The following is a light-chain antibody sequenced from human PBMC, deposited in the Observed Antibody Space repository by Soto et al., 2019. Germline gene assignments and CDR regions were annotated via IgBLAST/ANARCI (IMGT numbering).Light chain of an antibody. Sequence: EIVMTQSPATLSVSPGERATLSCRASQSVSSKLAWYQQKVGQAPRLLIYGASTRAAGIPARFSGSGSGTDFTLTISSLQSEDFEVYYCQQYDKWPLTFGGGAKVEIK. V-gene: IGKV3-15*01. CDR3: QQYDKWPLT. J-gene: IGKJ4*01. CDR2: GAS. CDR1: QSVSSK.